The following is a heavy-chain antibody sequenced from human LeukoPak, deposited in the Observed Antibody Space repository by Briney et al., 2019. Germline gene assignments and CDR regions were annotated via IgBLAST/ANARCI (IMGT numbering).Heavy chain of an antibody. CDR1: GGSFSGYY. V-gene: IGHV4-34*01. Sequence: PSETLSLTCAVYGGSFSGYYWSWIRQPPGKGLEWIGEINHSGSTNYNPSLKSRVTISVDTSKNQFSLKLSSVTAADTAVYYCASRSVSGFDYWGQGTLVTVSS. D-gene: IGHD6-19*01. J-gene: IGHJ4*02. CDR2: INHSGST. CDR3: ASRSVSGFDY.